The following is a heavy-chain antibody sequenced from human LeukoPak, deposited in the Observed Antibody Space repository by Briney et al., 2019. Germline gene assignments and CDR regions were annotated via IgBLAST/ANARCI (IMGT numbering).Heavy chain of an antibody. V-gene: IGHV1-18*01. Sequence: ASVKVSCKASGYTFTSYGISWVRQAPGPGPEWMGWISAYNGNTNYAQKLQGRVTITTDTSTSTAYMELRSLRSDDTAVYYCARGGGVLEWLLFPNWFDPWGQGTLVTVSS. J-gene: IGHJ5*02. CDR1: GYTFTSYG. CDR3: ARGGGVLEWLLFPNWFDP. CDR2: ISAYNGNT. D-gene: IGHD3-3*01.